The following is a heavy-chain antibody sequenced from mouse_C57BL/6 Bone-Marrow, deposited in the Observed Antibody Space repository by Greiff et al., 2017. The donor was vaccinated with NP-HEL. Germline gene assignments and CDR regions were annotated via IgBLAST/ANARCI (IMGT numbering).Heavy chain of an antibody. V-gene: IGHV1-81*01. CDR1: GYNFTSYG. CDR3: ARYYYSSGFAY. Sequence: VQVVESGAELARPGASVKLSCKASGYNFTSYGISWVKQRTGQGLEWIGEIYPSSGNTYYNEKFKGPATLTADQSSSTAFMVLPSLTSEDSAVYFCARYYYSSGFAYWDQGTLVTVSA. J-gene: IGHJ3*01. D-gene: IGHD2-5*01. CDR2: IYPSSGNT.